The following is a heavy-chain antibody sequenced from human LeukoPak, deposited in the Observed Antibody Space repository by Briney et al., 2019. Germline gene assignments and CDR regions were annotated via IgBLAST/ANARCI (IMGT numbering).Heavy chain of an antibody. V-gene: IGHV4-59*01. Sequence: SETLSLTCTVSEGSISSYYWSWIRQPPGKGQEWIGYISYTGSTNYNPSLKSRVTISVDTSKNQFSLKLSSVTAADTAVYYCASGYSGSYYHFDYWGQGTLVTVYS. D-gene: IGHD1-26*01. CDR2: ISYTGST. J-gene: IGHJ4*02. CDR3: ASGYSGSYYHFDY. CDR1: EGSISSYY.